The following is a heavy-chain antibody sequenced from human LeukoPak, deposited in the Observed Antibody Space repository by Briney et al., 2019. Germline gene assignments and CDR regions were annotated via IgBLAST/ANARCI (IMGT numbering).Heavy chain of an antibody. D-gene: IGHD3-22*01. CDR1: RYTFSSYD. J-gene: IGHJ4*02. Sequence: ASVKVSCKASRYTFSSYDINWVREAAGQGLEWMGWMNPNTGRTGFAQKFQGRLAMTRDTSISTAYMELSSLRSEDTAVYYCARLSQTPDYYSSGGYYYLGYWGQGTPVTVSS. CDR2: MNPNTGRT. CDR3: ARLSQTPDYYSSGGYYYLGY. V-gene: IGHV1-8*01.